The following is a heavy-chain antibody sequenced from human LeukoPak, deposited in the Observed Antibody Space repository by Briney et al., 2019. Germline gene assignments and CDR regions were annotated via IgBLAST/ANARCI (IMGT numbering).Heavy chain of an antibody. J-gene: IGHJ6*04. CDR3: AELGITMIGGV. CDR2: ISSSGSTI. D-gene: IGHD3-10*02. Sequence: TGGSLRLSCAASGFTFSSYWMSWVRQAPGKGLEWVSYISSSGSTIYYADSVKGRFTISRDNAKNSLYPQMNSLRAEDTAVYYCAELGITMIGGVWGKGTTVTISS. CDR1: GFTFSSYW. V-gene: IGHV3-48*04.